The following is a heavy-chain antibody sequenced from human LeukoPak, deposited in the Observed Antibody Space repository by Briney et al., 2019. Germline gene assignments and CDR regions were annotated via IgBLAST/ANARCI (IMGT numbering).Heavy chain of an antibody. J-gene: IGHJ6*03. Sequence: PSETLSLTCGVSGGSINNYYWSWLRQPAGKGLEGIGRIFSSGSANYNPSLKSRVTLSVDTSKNQFSLKLSSVTAADPAVYYCAKRFVGSYYLDVWGKGTTVTVSS. CDR3: AKRFVGSYYLDV. CDR2: IFSSGSA. CDR1: GGSINNYY. V-gene: IGHV4-4*07. D-gene: IGHD3-10*01.